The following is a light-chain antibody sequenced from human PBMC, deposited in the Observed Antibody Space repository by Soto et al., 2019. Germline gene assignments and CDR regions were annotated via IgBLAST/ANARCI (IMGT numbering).Light chain of an antibody. CDR1: SSNIGAPYD. V-gene: IGLV1-40*01. CDR2: GND. J-gene: IGLJ1*01. CDR3: AAWDDSLSGYV. Sequence: QSVLTQPPSVSGAPGQRVAIPCTGSSSNIGAPYDVHWYQQLPGTAPKLLIYGNDNRPSGVPDRFSGSKSGTSASLAISGLRSEDEADYYCAAWDDSLSGYVFGTGTKVTVL.